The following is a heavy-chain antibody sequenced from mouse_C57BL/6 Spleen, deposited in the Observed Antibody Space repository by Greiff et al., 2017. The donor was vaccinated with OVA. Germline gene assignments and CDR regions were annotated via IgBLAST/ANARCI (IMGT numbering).Heavy chain of an antibody. CDR1: GYAFSSSW. D-gene: IGHD1-1*02. CDR2: IYPGDGDT. V-gene: IGHV1-82*01. Sequence: QVQLKESGPELVKPGASVKISCKASGYAFSSSWMNWVKQRPGKGLEWIGRIYPGDGDTNYNGKFKGKATLTADKSSSTAYMQLSSLTSEDSAVYFCARFPYYGNYFDYWGQGTTLTVSS. J-gene: IGHJ2*01. CDR3: ARFPYYGNYFDY.